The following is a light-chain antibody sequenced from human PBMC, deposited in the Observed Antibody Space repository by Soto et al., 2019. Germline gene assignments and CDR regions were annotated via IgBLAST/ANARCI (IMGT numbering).Light chain of an antibody. CDR3: SAYAGSSVL. V-gene: IGLV2-14*02. CDR2: EGS. CDR1: SSDVGSYNL. J-gene: IGLJ2*01. Sequence: QSVLTQPASVSGSPGQSITISCTGTSSDVGSYNLVSWYQQHPGKAPKLMIYEGSKRPSGVSNRFSGSKSGNTASLTISGLQAEDEADYYCSAYAGSSVLFGGGTKLTVL.